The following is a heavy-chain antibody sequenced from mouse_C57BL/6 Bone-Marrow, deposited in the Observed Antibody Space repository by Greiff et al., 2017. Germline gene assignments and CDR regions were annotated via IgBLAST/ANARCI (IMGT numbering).Heavy chain of an antibody. CDR3: ARHGSTTVVATDYAMDY. D-gene: IGHD1-1*01. V-gene: IGHV5-2*01. J-gene: IGHJ4*01. CDR1: EYEFPSHD. Sequence: EVNLVESGGGLVQPGESLKLSCESNEYEFPSHDMSWVRKTPEKRLELVAAINSDGGSTYYPDTMERRFIISRDNTKKTLYLQMSSLRSEDTALYYCARHGSTTVVATDYAMDYWGQGTSVTVSS. CDR2: INSDGGST.